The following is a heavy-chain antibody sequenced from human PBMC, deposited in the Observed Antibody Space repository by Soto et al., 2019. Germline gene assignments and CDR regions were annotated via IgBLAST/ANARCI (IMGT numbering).Heavy chain of an antibody. J-gene: IGHJ4*02. V-gene: IGHV4-34*01. Sequence: SETLSLTCAVYGGSFSGYYWSWIRQPPGKGLEWIGEINHSGSTNYNPSLKSRVTISVDTSKNQFSLKLSSVTAADTAVYYCARGRTGRLGELSLITNYFDYWGQGTLVTVSS. CDR3: ARGRTGRLGELSLITNYFDY. CDR1: GGSFSGYY. D-gene: IGHD3-16*02. CDR2: INHSGST.